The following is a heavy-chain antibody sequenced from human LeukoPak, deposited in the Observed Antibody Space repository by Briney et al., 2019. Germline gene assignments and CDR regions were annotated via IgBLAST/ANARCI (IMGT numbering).Heavy chain of an antibody. J-gene: IGHJ4*02. D-gene: IGHD3-22*01. CDR2: ISGSSGVT. Sequence: PGGSLRLSCAASEFTFSSHAMSWVRQAPGKGLEWVSIISGSSGVTYYADSVKGRFTISRDNSKNTLYLQMNSLRAEDTAVYYCAKDGYYYDSSAYYVIYYFDSWGQGTLVTVSS. CDR3: AKDGYYYDSSAYYVIYYFDS. V-gene: IGHV3-23*01. CDR1: EFTFSSHA.